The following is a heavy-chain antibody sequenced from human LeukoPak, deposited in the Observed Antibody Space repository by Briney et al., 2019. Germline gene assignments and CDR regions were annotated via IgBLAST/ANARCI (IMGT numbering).Heavy chain of an antibody. CDR3: AKDSDWGRYDD. Sequence: GGSLRLSCAGSGFTFSSYGMSWVRQAPGKGLEWVSAISGSGGSTYYADSVKGRFTISRDNSKNTLYLQMNSLRAEDTAVYYCAKDSDWGRYDDWGQGALVTVSS. CDR1: GFTFSSYG. CDR2: ISGSGGST. D-gene: IGHD3-16*01. V-gene: IGHV3-23*01. J-gene: IGHJ1*01.